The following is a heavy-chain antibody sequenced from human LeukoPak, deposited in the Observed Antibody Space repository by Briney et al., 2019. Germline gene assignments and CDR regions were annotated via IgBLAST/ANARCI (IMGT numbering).Heavy chain of an antibody. D-gene: IGHD1-26*01. CDR3: ARQAKDTRRYSGSCPPDY. CDR2: IYYSGST. Sequence: SETLSLTCTVSGGSISSYYWSWIRQPPGKGLEWIGYIYYSGSTNYNPSHKSRVTISVDTSKNQFSLKLSSVTAADTAVYYCARQAKDTRRYSGSCPPDYWGQGTLVTVSS. CDR1: GGSISSYY. J-gene: IGHJ4*02. V-gene: IGHV4-59*08.